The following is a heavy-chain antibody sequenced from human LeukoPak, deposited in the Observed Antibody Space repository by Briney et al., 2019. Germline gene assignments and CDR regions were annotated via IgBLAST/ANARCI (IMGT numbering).Heavy chain of an antibody. V-gene: IGHV3-23*01. J-gene: IGHJ4*02. CDR3: TKGMATIRRHIDS. CDR1: GFSFSDCA. D-gene: IGHD5-24*01. Sequence: GGSLRLSCAASGFSFSDCAMSWVRQAPGRGLEWVSSISGSAGSTYYADSMKGRFTISRDNPKNTLHLEMNSLRAEDTAIYYCTKGMATIRRHIDSWGQGALVTVSS. CDR2: ISGSAGST.